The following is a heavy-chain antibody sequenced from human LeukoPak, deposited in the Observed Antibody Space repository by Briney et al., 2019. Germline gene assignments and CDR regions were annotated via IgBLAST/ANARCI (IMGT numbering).Heavy chain of an antibody. D-gene: IGHD2-2*01. V-gene: IGHV3-74*01. CDR3: VRSYCTSTTACCYGWFDP. CDR2: INSDGRST. Sequence: GGSLRLSCAGSGFTFSSYWMHWVRQAPGKGLVWVSRINSDGRSTSYADSVKGRLTISRDNAKNTLYLQMDSLRAEDTAMYYCVRSYCTSTTACCYGWFDPWGQGTLVTVSS. J-gene: IGHJ5*02. CDR1: GFTFSSYW.